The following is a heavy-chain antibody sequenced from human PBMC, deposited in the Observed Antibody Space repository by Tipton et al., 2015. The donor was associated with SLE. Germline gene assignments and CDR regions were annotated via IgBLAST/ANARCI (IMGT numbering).Heavy chain of an antibody. D-gene: IGHD2-15*01. CDR1: GGSISSSSYY. Sequence: TLSLTCTVSGGSISSSSYYWGWIRQPPGKGLEWIGSIYYSGSTYYNPSLKSRVTISVDTSKNQFSLKLSSVTAADTAVYYCARGSGCCGGFDYWGQGTLVTVSS. CDR3: ARGSGCCGGFDY. J-gene: IGHJ4*02. V-gene: IGHV4-39*07. CDR2: IYYSGST.